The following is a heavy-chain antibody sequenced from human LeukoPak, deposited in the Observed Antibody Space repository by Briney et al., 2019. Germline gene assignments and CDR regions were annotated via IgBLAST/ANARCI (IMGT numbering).Heavy chain of an antibody. CDR2: INHSGST. Sequence: SETLSLTCAVHGGSFSGYYWSWIRQPPGKGLEWIGEINHSGSTNYNPSLKSRVTISVDTSKNQFSLKLSSVTAADTAVYYCARAPPRYYYGSGSRTGRDYWGQGTLVTVSS. V-gene: IGHV4-34*01. J-gene: IGHJ4*02. CDR1: GGSFSGYY. CDR3: ARAPPRYYYGSGSRTGRDY. D-gene: IGHD3-10*01.